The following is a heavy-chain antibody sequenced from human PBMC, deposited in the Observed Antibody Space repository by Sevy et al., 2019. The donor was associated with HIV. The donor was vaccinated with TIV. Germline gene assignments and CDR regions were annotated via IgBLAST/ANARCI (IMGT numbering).Heavy chain of an antibody. CDR3: ARDTAAGFDY. V-gene: IGHV3-7*01. Sequence: GGSLRLSCAASGFTFSSYWMSWVRQAPGRGLEWVANIKQGGSERNYVDSVMCRFSISRDNPRKSLYLQMNSLRAEDSGVYYCARDTAAGFDYWGQGTLVTVSS. CDR2: IKQGGSER. J-gene: IGHJ4*02. CDR1: GFTFSSYW. D-gene: IGHD6-13*01.